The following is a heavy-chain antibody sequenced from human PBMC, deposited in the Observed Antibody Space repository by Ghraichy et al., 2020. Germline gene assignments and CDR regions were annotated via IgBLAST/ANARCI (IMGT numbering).Heavy chain of an antibody. CDR1: GFTFSSYN. CDR2: ITSSSRFI. Sequence: GGSLRLSCSASGFTFSSYNMNWVRQAPGKGLEWLSYITSSSRFISYADSVKGRFTISRDNAKNSLDLQMNSLRDEDTAVYYCARASTVVRFYYYDGMDVWGQGTT. V-gene: IGHV3-48*02. J-gene: IGHJ6*01. CDR3: ARASTVVRFYYYDGMDV. D-gene: IGHD4-23*01.